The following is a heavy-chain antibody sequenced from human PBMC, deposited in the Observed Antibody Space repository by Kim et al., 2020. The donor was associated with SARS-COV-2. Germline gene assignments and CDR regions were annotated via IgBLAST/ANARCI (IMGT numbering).Heavy chain of an antibody. CDR2: INAGSGDT. CDR1: GDTFTGYV. V-gene: IGHV1-3*01. D-gene: IGHD2-8*02. Sequence: ASVKVSFKASGDTFTGYVIYWVRQAPGQRLEWMGWINAGSGDTKYSQKFQARVTNSRDTSASTAYMELRSLRSEDTAVYYCAGTDCTGGNCQIDYWGPGTLVTVSS. J-gene: IGHJ4*02. CDR3: AGTDCTGGNCQIDY.